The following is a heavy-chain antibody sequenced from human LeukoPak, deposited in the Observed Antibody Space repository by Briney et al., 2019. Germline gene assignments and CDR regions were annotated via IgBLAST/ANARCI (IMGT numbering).Heavy chain of an antibody. CDR1: GYTFTGYY. CDR2: INPNSGGT. CDR3: ARTLSANAVGAASYYFDY. V-gene: IGHV1-2*02. D-gene: IGHD1-26*01. Sequence: GASVKVSCKASGYTFTGYYMHWVRQAPGQGLEWMGWINPNSGGTNYAQKFQGRVTMTRDTSISTAYMELSRLRSDDTAVYYCARTLSANAVGAASYYFDYWGQGTLVTVSS. J-gene: IGHJ4*02.